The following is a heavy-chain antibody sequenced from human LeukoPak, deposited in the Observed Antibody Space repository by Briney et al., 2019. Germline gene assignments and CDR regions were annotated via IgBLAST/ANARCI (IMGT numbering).Heavy chain of an antibody. CDR1: GFTFSSYS. V-gene: IGHV3-21*01. D-gene: IGHD1-7*01. CDR2: ISSSSSYI. CDR3: AREFKEHELDRFDY. J-gene: IGHJ4*02. Sequence: GGSLRLSCAASGFTFSSYSMNWVRQAPGKGLEWVSSISSSSSYIYYADSVEGRFTISRDNAKNSLYLQMNSLRAEDTAVYYCAREFKEHELDRFDYWGQGTLVTVSS.